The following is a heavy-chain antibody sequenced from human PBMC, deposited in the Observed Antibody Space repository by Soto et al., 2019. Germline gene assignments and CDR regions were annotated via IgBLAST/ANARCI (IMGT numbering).Heavy chain of an antibody. V-gene: IGHV4-30-4*08. D-gene: IGHD1-26*01. CDR3: AREEPVRIERWFDP. CDR2: ISYSGTT. Sequence: SETLSLTCTVSGDSISTTNHYWNWIRQPPGKGLEWIGFISYSGTTYYNPSLKSRLTISVDTSKNQFSLKLSSVTAADTAVYYCAREEPVRIERWFDPWGQGALVTVSS. J-gene: IGHJ5*02. CDR1: GDSISTTNHY.